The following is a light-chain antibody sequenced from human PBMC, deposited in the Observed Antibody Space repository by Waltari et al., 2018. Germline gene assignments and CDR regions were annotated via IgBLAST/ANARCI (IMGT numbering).Light chain of an antibody. CDR3: QQHGTLPAT. CDR1: QSVGSSS. Sequence: EIVLTQSPGTASLSPGERVTLSCRASQSVGSSSLAWYQQKPGQAPRLVIYRATRGATSIPDRFSGSGSGTDFSLTSSRLEPEDFAVYYCQQHGTLPATFGQGTKVEIK. CDR2: RAT. V-gene: IGKV3-20*01. J-gene: IGKJ1*01.